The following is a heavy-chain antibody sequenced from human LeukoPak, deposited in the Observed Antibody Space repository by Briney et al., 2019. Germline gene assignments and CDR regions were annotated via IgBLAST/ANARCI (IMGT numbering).Heavy chain of an antibody. V-gene: IGHV3-23*01. D-gene: IGHD3-16*01. CDR1: GFTFSNYA. CDR3: AKPLGAYYYYGMDV. CDR2: ISGSGSST. Sequence: GGSLRLSCAASGFTFSNYAMTWVRQAPGKGLEWVSGISGSGSSTYYADSVKGRFTLSRDYPKNTLYLQMNSLRAEDTAVYYCAKPLGAYYYYGMDVWGQGTTVTVSS. J-gene: IGHJ6*02.